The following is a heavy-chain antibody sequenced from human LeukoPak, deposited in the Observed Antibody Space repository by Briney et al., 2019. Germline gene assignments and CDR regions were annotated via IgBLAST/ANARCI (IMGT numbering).Heavy chain of an antibody. J-gene: IGHJ4*02. D-gene: IGHD3-16*01. CDR1: GFTFSSYG. CDR2: IRYDGSNK. V-gene: IGHV3-30*02. Sequence: GGSLRLSCAASGFTFSSYGMHWVRQAPGKGLEGVAFIRYDGSNKYYADSVKGRFTISRDNSKNTLYLQMNSLRAEDTAVYYCAKAGYDYVWGSLTQWGQGTLVTVSS. CDR3: AKAGYDYVWGSLTQ.